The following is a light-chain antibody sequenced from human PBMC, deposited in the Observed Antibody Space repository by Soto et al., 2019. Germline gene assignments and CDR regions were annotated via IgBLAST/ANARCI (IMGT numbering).Light chain of an antibody. CDR2: EVS. V-gene: IGLV2-8*01. CDR1: SSDVGNYNY. CDR3: SSYAGSNNYV. Sequence: QSVLTQPPSASGSPGQSVTLSCTRTSSDVGNYNYVSWFQQHPGKAPKLMIYEVSRRPSGVPDRFSGSKSGNTASLTVSGLQAEDEADYYCSSYAGSNNYVFGTGTKLTVL. J-gene: IGLJ1*01.